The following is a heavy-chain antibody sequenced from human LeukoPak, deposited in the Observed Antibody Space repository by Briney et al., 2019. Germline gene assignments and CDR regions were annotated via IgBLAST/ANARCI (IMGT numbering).Heavy chain of an antibody. V-gene: IGHV3-53*01. D-gene: IGHD4-17*01. Sequence: GGSLRLSCAASGFTVSSNYMSWVRQAPGKGLEWVSVIYSGGSTYYADSVKGRFTISRDNSKNTLYLQMNSLRAEDTAVYFCARGEHYGDFFDYWGQGTLVTVSS. CDR3: ARGEHYGDFFDY. J-gene: IGHJ4*02. CDR2: IYSGGST. CDR1: GFTVSSNY.